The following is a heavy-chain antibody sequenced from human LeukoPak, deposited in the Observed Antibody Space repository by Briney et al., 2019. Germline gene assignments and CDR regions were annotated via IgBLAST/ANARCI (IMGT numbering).Heavy chain of an antibody. V-gene: IGHV3-7*01. D-gene: IGHD2-2*01. Sequence: GGSLRLSCAASGFTFSSYWMSWVRQAPGKGLEWVANIKQDGSEKYYVDSVKGRFTISRDNAKNSLYLQMNSLRAEDTAVYYCARVSVPAASYYYYYYYMDVWGKGTTVTVSS. J-gene: IGHJ6*03. CDR3: ARVSVPAASYYYYYYYMDV. CDR2: IKQDGSEK. CDR1: GFTFSSYW.